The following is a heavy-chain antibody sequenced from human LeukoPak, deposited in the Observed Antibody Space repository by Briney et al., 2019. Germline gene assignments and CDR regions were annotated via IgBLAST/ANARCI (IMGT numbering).Heavy chain of an antibody. D-gene: IGHD4-17*01. J-gene: IGHJ3*02. V-gene: IGHV4-59*12. CDR3: ARVETTVVTGDRDAFDI. Sequence: SETLSLTCTVSGGSISSYYWSWIRQPPGKGLEWIGYIYYSGSTNYNPSLKSRVTISVDTSKNQFSLKLSSVTAADTAVYYCARVETTVVTGDRDAFDIWGQGTMVTVSS. CDR1: GGSISSYY. CDR2: IYYSGST.